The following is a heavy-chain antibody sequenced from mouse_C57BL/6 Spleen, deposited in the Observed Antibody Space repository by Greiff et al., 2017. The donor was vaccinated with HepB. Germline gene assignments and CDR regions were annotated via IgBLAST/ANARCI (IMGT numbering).Heavy chain of an antibody. J-gene: IGHJ1*03. CDR2: ILPGSGST. V-gene: IGHV1-9*01. CDR3: ARVGAYYSSYVWYFGV. CDR1: GYTFTGYW. D-gene: IGHD2-5*01. Sequence: VQLQQSGAELMKPGASVKLSCKATGYTFTGYWIEWVKQRPGHGLEWIGEILPGSGSTNYNEKFKGKATFTADTSSNPAYMQLRSRTTEDSAIYYCARVGAYYSSYVWYFGVWGTGTTVTVAS.